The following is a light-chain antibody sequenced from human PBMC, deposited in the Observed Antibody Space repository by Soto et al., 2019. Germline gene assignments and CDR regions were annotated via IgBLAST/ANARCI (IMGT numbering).Light chain of an antibody. CDR2: DAS. CDR1: QSVNSY. CDR3: QQRSNWPLS. Sequence: EIVLTQSPATLSLSPGERATLSCRASQSVNSYLAWYQQKPGQAPRLLIYDASNRATGIPVRFSGSWSGTDFTLTISSLESEDFAVYYCQQRSNWPLSFGGGTKVEIK. J-gene: IGKJ4*01. V-gene: IGKV3-11*01.